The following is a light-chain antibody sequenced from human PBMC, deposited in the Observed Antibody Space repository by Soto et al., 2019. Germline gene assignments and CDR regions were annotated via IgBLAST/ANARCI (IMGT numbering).Light chain of an antibody. J-gene: IGKJ5*01. Sequence: EIVMTQSPATLSVAPVEIETLSCRASQSVSNNYLGWYQQKPGQAPRLLIYADSNRATGIPARFSGSGSGRDFTLTISSLEPEDFSVYYCQQRYNWPITFGQGTRLEIK. CDR3: QQRYNWPIT. CDR2: ADS. CDR1: QSVSNNY. V-gene: IGKV3-11*02.